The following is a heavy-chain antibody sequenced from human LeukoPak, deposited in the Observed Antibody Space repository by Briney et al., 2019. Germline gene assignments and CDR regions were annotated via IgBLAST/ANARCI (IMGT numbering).Heavy chain of an antibody. V-gene: IGHV1-69*06. CDR2: IIPIFGTA. Sequence: ASVKVSCKASGGTFSSYAISWVRQAPGQGLEWMGGIIPIFGTANYAQKFQGRVTITADKSTSTAYMELSSLRSEDTAVYYCARQNRNLYYYMDVWGKGTTVTVSS. D-gene: IGHD1-14*01. CDR3: ARQNRNLYYYMDV. J-gene: IGHJ6*03. CDR1: GGTFSSYA.